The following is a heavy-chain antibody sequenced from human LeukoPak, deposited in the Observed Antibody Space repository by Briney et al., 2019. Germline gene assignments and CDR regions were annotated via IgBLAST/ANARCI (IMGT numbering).Heavy chain of an antibody. V-gene: IGHV3-20*04. Sequence: GGSLRLSCVASGFTFDDYGMNWVRQAPGKGLEWVSGINWNGGSTGYTDSVKGRFTISRDNAKNSLYLQMNSLRAEDTALYYCARARITLVRRVINDAFDIWGQGTMVTVSS. CDR2: INWNGGST. CDR3: ARARITLVRRVINDAFDI. J-gene: IGHJ3*02. D-gene: IGHD3-10*01. CDR1: GFTFDDYG.